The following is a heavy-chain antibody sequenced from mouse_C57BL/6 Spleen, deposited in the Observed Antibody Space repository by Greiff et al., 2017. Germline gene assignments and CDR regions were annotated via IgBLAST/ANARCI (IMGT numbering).Heavy chain of an antibody. CDR1: GFTFSNYW. CDR2: IRLKSDNYAT. V-gene: IGHV6-3*01. Sequence: EVHLVESGGGLVQPGGSMKLSCVASGFTFSNYWMNWVRQSPEKGLEWVAQIRLKSDNYATHYAESVKGRFTISRDDSKSSVYLQMNNLRAEDTGIYYCTGGYYDYDDAMDYWGQGTSVTVSS. CDR3: TGGYYDYDDAMDY. D-gene: IGHD2-4*01. J-gene: IGHJ4*01.